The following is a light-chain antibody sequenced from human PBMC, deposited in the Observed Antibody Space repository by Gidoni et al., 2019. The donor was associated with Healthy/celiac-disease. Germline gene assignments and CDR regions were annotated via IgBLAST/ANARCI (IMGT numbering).Light chain of an antibody. CDR2: GAS. CDR1: QSVSSN. J-gene: IGKJ2*04. V-gene: IGKV3-15*01. Sequence: EIVMTQPPATLSVSPGERATLSCRASQSVSSNLAWYQQKPGQAPRLLIYGASTRATGIPARLSGSGSGTEFTLTISSLQSEDFAVYYCQQYNNWPPVCSFGQGTKLEI. CDR3: QQYNNWPPVCS.